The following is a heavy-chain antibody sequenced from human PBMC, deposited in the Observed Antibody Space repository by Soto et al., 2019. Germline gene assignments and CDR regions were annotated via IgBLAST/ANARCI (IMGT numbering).Heavy chain of an antibody. CDR2: INANNGGA. Sequence: ASVKVSCKPSGYTFTDYHIHWVRQAPGQGLEFMGWINANNGGAGSAQQFQGRVTVTRDTSISTVYMELSNLRSDDTAVYYCAREGGSDSLAPQHNWFDTWGQGTRVPVSS. V-gene: IGHV1-2*02. D-gene: IGHD6-25*01. CDR1: GYTFTDYH. CDR3: AREGGSDSLAPQHNWFDT. J-gene: IGHJ5*02.